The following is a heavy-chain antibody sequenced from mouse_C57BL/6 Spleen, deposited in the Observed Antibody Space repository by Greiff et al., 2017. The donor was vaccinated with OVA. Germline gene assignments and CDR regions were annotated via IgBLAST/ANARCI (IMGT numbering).Heavy chain of an antibody. J-gene: IGHJ2*01. CDR1: GYTFTSYW. CDR3: ARGVETGTRDD. V-gene: IGHV1-53*01. Sequence: QVQLQQPGTDLVKPGASVKLSCKASGYTFTSYWMHWVKQRPGQGLEWIGNINPSNGGTNYNEKFKSKATLTVDKSTSTAYMRLICLTSEDSAVYYCARGVETGTRDDWGPGTTLTVSS. CDR2: INPSNGGT. D-gene: IGHD1-3*01.